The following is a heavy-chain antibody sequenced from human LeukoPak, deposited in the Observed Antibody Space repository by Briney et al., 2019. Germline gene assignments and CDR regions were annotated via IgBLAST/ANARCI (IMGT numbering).Heavy chain of an antibody. CDR1: GYTFTGYY. CDR3: AREGPEVTATSIDY. V-gene: IGHV1-2*02. CDR2: INPNSGGT. D-gene: IGHD2-21*02. Sequence: ASVKVSCKDSGYTFTGYYMHWVRQAPGQGLEWMGWINPNSGGTNYAQKFQGRVTMTRDTSISTAYMELSRLRSDDTAVYYCAREGPEVTATSIDYWGQGTLVTVSS. J-gene: IGHJ4*02.